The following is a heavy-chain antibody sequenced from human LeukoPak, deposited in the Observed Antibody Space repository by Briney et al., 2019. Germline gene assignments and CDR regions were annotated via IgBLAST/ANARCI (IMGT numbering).Heavy chain of an antibody. CDR1: GFPFSSYS. CDR3: ARGTTALMDV. D-gene: IGHD2-21*02. CDR2: ISSGTSFI. J-gene: IGHJ6*03. V-gene: IGHV3-21*01. Sequence: GGTLRLSCAASGFPFSSYSMNWVRQAPGKGLEWVSSISSGTSFIYYADSVKGRFTISRDNAKNSLYLQMNSLRAEDTAVYYCARGTTALMDVWGKGTTVTVSS.